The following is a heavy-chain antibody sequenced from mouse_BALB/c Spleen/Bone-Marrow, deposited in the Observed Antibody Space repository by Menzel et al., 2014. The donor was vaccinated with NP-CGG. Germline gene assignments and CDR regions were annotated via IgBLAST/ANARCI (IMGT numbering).Heavy chain of an antibody. V-gene: IGHV14-3*02. CDR3: AGFGITKEEGYYYAMDY. Sequence: VQLQQSGAELVKPGASVKLSRTASGFNIKDTYMHWVKQRPEQGLEWIGRIDPANGNTKYDPKFQGKATITAGTSSNTAYLQLSSLTSEDTAVYYCAGFGITKEEGYYYAMDYWGQGTSVTVSS. CDR1: GFNIKDTY. J-gene: IGHJ4*01. CDR2: IDPANGNT. D-gene: IGHD2-4*01.